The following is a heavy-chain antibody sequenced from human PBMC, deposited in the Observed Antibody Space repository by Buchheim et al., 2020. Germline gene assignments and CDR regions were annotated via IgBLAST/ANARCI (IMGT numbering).Heavy chain of an antibody. J-gene: IGHJ1*01. D-gene: IGHD5-24*01. CDR2: VYYSGST. CDR1: GGSISSYY. CDR3: ARRAGWLIQD. V-gene: IGHV4-59*01. Sequence: QVQLQESGPGLVKPSETLSLTCTVSGGSISSYYCGWIRQPPGKELEWIGYVYYSGSTNFNPSLKSRVTMSVDASKNQFSLKLSSVTAADTAVYYCARRAGWLIQDWGQG.